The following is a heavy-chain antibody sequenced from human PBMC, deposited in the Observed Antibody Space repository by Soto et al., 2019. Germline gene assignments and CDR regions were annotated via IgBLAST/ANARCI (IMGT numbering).Heavy chain of an antibody. V-gene: IGHV4-30-4*01. CDR3: ARVTIFGVVIMPQPPDY. CDR2: IYYSGST. J-gene: IGHJ4*02. CDR1: DGSISSGDYY. D-gene: IGHD3-3*01. Sequence: SETLSLTCTVSDGSISSGDYYWSWIRQPPGKGLEWIGYIYYSGSTYYNPSLKSRVTISVATSKNQFSLKLSSVTAADTAVYYCARVTIFGVVIMPQPPDYWGQGTLVTVSS.